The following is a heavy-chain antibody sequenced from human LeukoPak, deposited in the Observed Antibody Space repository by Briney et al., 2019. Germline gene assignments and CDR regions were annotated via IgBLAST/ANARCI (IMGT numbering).Heavy chain of an antibody. D-gene: IGHD3-22*01. Sequence: SETLSLTCTVSGGSIGSYYWSWVRQPPGKGLEWIGYIFYTGSTNYNSSLKSRVTISIDTSKNQFSLKLSSVTDADTAVYHCARAGFFYDTSGYNDAFDIWGQGTMVTVSS. V-gene: IGHV4-59*01. CDR1: GGSIGSYY. CDR3: ARAGFFYDTSGYNDAFDI. CDR2: IFYTGST. J-gene: IGHJ3*02.